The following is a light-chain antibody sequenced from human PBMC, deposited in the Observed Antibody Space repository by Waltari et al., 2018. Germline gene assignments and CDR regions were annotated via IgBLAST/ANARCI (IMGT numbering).Light chain of an antibody. V-gene: IGKV3-15*01. J-gene: IGKJ4*01. CDR1: QSVTAN. Sequence: EIVMTQFPATLSLSPGQRAPLPCRASQSVTANLAWYQQKPGQAPRLLIYGVSFRATDIPARFSGSGSGTDFTLTISSLQSEDFATYYCQHYNNWPLTFGGGTKVEIK. CDR3: QHYNNWPLT. CDR2: GVS.